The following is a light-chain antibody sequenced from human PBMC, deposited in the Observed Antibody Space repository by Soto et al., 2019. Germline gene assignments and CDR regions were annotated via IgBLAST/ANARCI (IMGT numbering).Light chain of an antibody. CDR3: QESFSSLWGT. CDR1: QSINIY. CDR2: GAS. J-gene: IGKJ1*01. V-gene: IGKV1-39*01. Sequence: TQAPSSLSSSVGESVTITCRASQSINIYLNWYQQKPGKAPKLLIYGASSLRSGVPLRFSGSGSGTDFTLTISSLEPEDFATYYCQESFSSLWGTCGQGTKVDIK.